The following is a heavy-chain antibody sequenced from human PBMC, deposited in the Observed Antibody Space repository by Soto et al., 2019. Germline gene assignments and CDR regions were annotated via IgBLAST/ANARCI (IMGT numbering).Heavy chain of an antibody. V-gene: IGHV4-34*02. J-gene: IGHJ3*02. D-gene: IGHD3-9*01. CDR1: GGSFIGYY. CDR2: IDHSGST. Sequence: QVQLQQGGAGLLKPSETLSLTCAVSGGSFIGYYWNWIRQPPGKGLEWIGEIDHSGSTSYNPSLKNRVTISVETSKRQISLKLSSVTAADTAVYYCAGETSDYDILTAPTTFDIWGQGTMVAVSS. CDR3: AGETSDYDILTAPTTFDI.